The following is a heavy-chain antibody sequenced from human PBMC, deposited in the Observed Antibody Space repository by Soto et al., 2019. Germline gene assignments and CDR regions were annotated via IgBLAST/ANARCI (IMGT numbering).Heavy chain of an antibody. CDR1: GFTFSSYG. J-gene: IGHJ4*02. D-gene: IGHD6-6*01. CDR2: ISYDGSNK. Sequence: PGGSLRLSCAASGFTFSSYGMHWVRQAPGKGLEWVAVISYDGSNKYYADSVKGRFTISRDNSKNTLYLQMNSLRAEDTAVYYCAKVWVAARPGPSDYWGQGTLVT. V-gene: IGHV3-30*18. CDR3: AKVWVAARPGPSDY.